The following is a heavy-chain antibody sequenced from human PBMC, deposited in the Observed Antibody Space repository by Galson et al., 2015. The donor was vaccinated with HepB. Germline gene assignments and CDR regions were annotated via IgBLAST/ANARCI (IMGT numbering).Heavy chain of an antibody. V-gene: IGHV3-23*01. J-gene: IGHJ4*02. Sequence: SLRLSCAASAFNFRDYAMTWVRQAPGRGLEWVSGIGSTGGGTFYTDSVKGRFTISRDNVKNTLYLQMSSLRADDTAVYYCAKYVVSCASPTSCYFRTLESWGQGTLVTVSS. D-gene: IGHD2-2*01. CDR3: AKYVVSCASPTSCYFRTLES. CDR1: AFNFRDYA. CDR2: IGSTGGGT.